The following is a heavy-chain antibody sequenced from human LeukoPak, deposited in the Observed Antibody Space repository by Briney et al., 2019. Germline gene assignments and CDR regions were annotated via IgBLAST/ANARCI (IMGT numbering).Heavy chain of an antibody. D-gene: IGHD3-3*01. CDR2: IYTSGST. CDR3: ARVRKDDYDFWSGYSYYMDV. V-gene: IGHV4-4*07. J-gene: IGHJ6*03. CDR1: GGSIGSYY. Sequence: SETLSLTCTVSGGSIGSYYWSWIRQPAGKGLEWIGRIYTSGSTNYNPSLKSRVTMSVDTSKNQFSLKLSSVAAADTAVYYCARVRKDDYDFWSGYSYYMDVWGKGTTVTVSS.